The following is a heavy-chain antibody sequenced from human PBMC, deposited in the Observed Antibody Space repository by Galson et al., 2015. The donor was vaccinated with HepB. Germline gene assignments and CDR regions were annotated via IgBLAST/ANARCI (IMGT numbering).Heavy chain of an antibody. CDR3: ARETTGGFDY. D-gene: IGHD7-27*01. CDR2: INSDGSTT. Sequence: SLRLSCAASGFTFSSYWMHWVRQAPGKGLVWVSRINSDGSTTSYADSVKGRFTISRDKAKNTLHLQMNSLRAEDTAVYYCARETTGGFDYWGQGTLVTVSS. CDR1: GFTFSSYW. V-gene: IGHV3-74*01. J-gene: IGHJ4*02.